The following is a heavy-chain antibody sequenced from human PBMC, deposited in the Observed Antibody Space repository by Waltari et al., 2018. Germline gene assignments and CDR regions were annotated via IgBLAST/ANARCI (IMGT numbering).Heavy chain of an antibody. CDR1: GGSISIYY. Sequence: QVQLQESGPGLVKPSETLSLTCTVPGGSISIYYWHWTRWPPGKGLEWIRYIYDSGSTNYTPSRKSLVTIAVDTSKNQFALKLSSVTAADTAVYDCARVDYPRIDYWGQGTLVTVSS. V-gene: IGHV4-59*08. CDR2: IYDSGST. J-gene: IGHJ4*02. D-gene: IGHD4-17*01. CDR3: ARVDYPRIDY.